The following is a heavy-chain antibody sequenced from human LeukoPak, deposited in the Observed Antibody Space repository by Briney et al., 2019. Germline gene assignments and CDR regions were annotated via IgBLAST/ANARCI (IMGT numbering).Heavy chain of an antibody. CDR2: IHPGDSDT. CDR1: GYSFIKNW. Sequence: GESLKISCETSGYSFIKNWIGWVRQIPGKGLEWMGIIHPGDSDTRYSPSFQGQVTISADRSINTAYLQWNSLRASDTAIYYCARGNRGLQSISGYFVYWGQGTLVTVSS. J-gene: IGHJ4*02. D-gene: IGHD4-17*01. CDR3: ARGNRGLQSISGYFVY. V-gene: IGHV5-51*01.